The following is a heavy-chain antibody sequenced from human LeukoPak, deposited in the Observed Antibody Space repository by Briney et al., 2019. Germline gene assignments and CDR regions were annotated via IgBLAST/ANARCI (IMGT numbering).Heavy chain of an antibody. Sequence: SGALSLTCAVSGGSISSSNWWSWVRPPPGKGVGGIGEIYHSGSTNYNPSLKSRITISVDKSKNQFSLKLSSVTAADTAVYYCARSTLNAADVAFDYWGQGTLVTVSS. CDR3: ARSTLNAADVAFDY. V-gene: IGHV4-4*02. CDR1: GGSISSSNW. D-gene: IGHD1-1*01. J-gene: IGHJ4*02. CDR2: IYHSGST.